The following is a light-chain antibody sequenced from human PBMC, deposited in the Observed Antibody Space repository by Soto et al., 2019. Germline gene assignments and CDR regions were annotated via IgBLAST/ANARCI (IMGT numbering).Light chain of an antibody. Sequence: DIQMTQSPSSLSASVGDRVTITCRASQSISNYLNWYQQKPGQAPKLLIYAASSMQSGVPSRFSGSGSETDFTLTISSLQPDDSATYYCQQSFSPLCTFGQGTKVEV. CDR1: QSISNY. J-gene: IGKJ1*01. V-gene: IGKV1-39*01. CDR3: QQSFSPLCT. CDR2: AAS.